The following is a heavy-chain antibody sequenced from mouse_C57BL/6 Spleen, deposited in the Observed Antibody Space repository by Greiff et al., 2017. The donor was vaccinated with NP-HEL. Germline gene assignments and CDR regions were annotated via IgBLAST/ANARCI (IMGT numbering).Heavy chain of an antibody. D-gene: IGHD1-1*01. Sequence: EVKLQESGPGLVKPSQSLSLTCSVTGYSITSGYYWNWIRQFPGNKLEWMGYISYDGSNNYNPSLKNRISITRDTSKNQFFLKLNSVTTEDTATYYCASHYYSSSYMYYFDYWGQGTTLTVSS. CDR3: ASHYYSSSYMYYFDY. J-gene: IGHJ2*01. V-gene: IGHV3-6*01. CDR1: GYSITSGYY. CDR2: ISYDGSN.